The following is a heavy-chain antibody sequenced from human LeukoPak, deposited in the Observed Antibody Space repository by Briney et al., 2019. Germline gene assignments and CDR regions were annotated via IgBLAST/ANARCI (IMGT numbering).Heavy chain of an antibody. CDR1: GYTFTGYY. D-gene: IGHD3-10*01. J-gene: IGHJ4*02. CDR3: ARAGRHYGSGSYDY. V-gene: IGHV1-2*02. Sequence: GASVKVSCKASGYTFTGYYMHWVRQAPGRGLEWMGWINPNSGGTNYAQKFQGRVTMTRDTSISTAYMELSRLRSDDTAVYYCARAGRHYGSGSYDYWGQGTLVTVSS. CDR2: INPNSGGT.